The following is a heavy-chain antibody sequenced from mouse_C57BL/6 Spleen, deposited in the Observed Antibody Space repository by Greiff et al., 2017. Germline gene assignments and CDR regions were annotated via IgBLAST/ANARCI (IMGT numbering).Heavy chain of an antibody. CDR2: IDPSDSET. CDR3: ARDGSRPYFDY. CDR1: GYTFTSYW. D-gene: IGHD1-1*01. Sequence: QVQLQQPGAELVRPGSSVKLSCKASGYTFTSYWMHWVKQRPIQGLEWIGNIDPSDSETHYNQKFKDKATLTVDKSSSTAYMQLRRLTSEDSAVYYCARDGSRPYFDYWGQGTTLTVSS. J-gene: IGHJ2*01. V-gene: IGHV1-52*01.